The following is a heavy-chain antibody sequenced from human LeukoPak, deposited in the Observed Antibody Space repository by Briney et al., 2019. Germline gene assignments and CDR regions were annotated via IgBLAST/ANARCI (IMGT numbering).Heavy chain of an antibody. Sequence: SETLSLTCTVSGASISSSSYYWGWIRQPPGKGLEWIGSIYYSGSTYYNPSLKSRVTISVDTSKNQFSLKLSSVTAADTAVYYCARGRGSYYDYWGQGTLVTVSS. CDR2: IYYSGST. V-gene: IGHV4-39*01. J-gene: IGHJ4*02. CDR1: GASISSSSYY. D-gene: IGHD3-16*01. CDR3: ARGRGSYYDY.